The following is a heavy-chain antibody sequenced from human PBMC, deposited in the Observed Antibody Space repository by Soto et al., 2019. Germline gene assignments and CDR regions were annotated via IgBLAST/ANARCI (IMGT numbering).Heavy chain of an antibody. CDR2: ISSSSSYI. CDR3: ARGLDTAMAPPFDY. J-gene: IGHJ4*02. Sequence: PGGSLRLSCAASGFTFSSYSMNWVRQAPGKGLEWVSSISSSSSYIYYADSVKGRFTISRDNAKNSLYLQMNSLRAEDTAEYYCARGLDTAMAPPFDYWGQGTLVTVSS. CDR1: GFTFSSYS. D-gene: IGHD5-18*01. V-gene: IGHV3-21*01.